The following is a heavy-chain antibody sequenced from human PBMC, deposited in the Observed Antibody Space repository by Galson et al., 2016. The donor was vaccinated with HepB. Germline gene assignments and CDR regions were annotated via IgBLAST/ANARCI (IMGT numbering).Heavy chain of an antibody. D-gene: IGHD2-2*02. CDR2: NSDSAST. J-gene: IGHJ6*02. CDR3: AKDEGFYNGMDF. Sequence: ETLSLTCTVSGGSVSSASHYWSWVRQPTGTVLECIGSNSDSASTNYNPSLKGRVTISLDRSKNQFSLRLNSVIAADTAVYYCAKDEGFYNGMDFWGQGTTATVSS. V-gene: IGHV4-61*01. CDR1: GGSVSSASHY.